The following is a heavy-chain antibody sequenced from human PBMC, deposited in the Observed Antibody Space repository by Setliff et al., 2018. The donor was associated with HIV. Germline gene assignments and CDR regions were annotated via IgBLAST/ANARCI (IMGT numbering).Heavy chain of an antibody. D-gene: IGHD3-22*01. J-gene: IGHJ3*01. CDR2: IIPIFNTG. V-gene: IGHV1-69*13. CDR1: GGTFINSA. CDR3: ATGRHYYDSSDYPANPFDV. Sequence: SVKVSFKASGGTFINSAFTWVRQAPGQGLEWMGSIIPIFNTGNYAQKFQNRVTITADESTSTAYMELSSLRSEDTAVYFCATGRHYYDSSDYPANPFDVWGQGTMVTVSS.